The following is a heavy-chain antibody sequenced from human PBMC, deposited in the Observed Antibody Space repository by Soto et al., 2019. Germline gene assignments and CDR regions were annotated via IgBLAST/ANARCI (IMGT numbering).Heavy chain of an antibody. CDR3: ARVNDLFWFDP. Sequence: QVQLQESGPGLVKPSQTLSLTCTVSGGSISSGGYYWSWIRQHPGKGLEWIGYIYYIGSTYYNPSLKGRVTISADTSKNQFSLKLSSVTAADTAVYYCARVNDLFWFDPWGQGTLVTVSS. CDR2: IYYIGST. D-gene: IGHD2-8*01. CDR1: GGSISSGGYY. V-gene: IGHV4-31*03. J-gene: IGHJ5*02.